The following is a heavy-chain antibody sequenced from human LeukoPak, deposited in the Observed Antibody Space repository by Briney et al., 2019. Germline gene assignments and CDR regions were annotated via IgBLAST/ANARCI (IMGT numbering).Heavy chain of an antibody. CDR2: FDPEDGET. J-gene: IGHJ6*02. D-gene: IGHD2-15*01. V-gene: IGHV1-24*01. CDR3: ATVAPYCSGGSCYLAYYYYYGMDV. Sequence: GASVKVSCKVSGYTLTELSMHWVRQAPGKGLEWMGGFDPEDGETIYAQKFQGRVTMTEDTSTDTAYMELSSLRSEDTAVYYCATVAPYCSGGSCYLAYYYYYGMDVWGQGTTVTVSS. CDR1: GYTLTELS.